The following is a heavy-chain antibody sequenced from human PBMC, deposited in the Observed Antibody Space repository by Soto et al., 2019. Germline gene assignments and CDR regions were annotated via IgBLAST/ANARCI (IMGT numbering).Heavy chain of an antibody. CDR2: IHVTGNT. Sequence: SETLSLTCTVSGGSMNNYLWSWIRQTPGGGLQWIGYIHVTGNTYHNPSLKSPVTISVDASKTQFSLTLSSVTAADTAVYYCARVRAPGGTYSSAWYIDYWGQETLVTVP. D-gene: IGHD6-19*01. V-gene: IGHV4-4*08. CDR1: GGSMNNYL. J-gene: IGHJ4*02. CDR3: ARVRAPGGTYSSAWYIDY.